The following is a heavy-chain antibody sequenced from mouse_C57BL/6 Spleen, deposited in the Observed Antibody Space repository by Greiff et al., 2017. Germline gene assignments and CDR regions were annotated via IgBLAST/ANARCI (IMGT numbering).Heavy chain of an antibody. CDR1: GFSLTSYA. J-gene: IGHJ2*01. Sequence: VKVVESGPGLVAPSQSLSITCTVSGFSLTSYAISWVRQPPGQGLEWLGVIWTGVGTNYNSALKSRLSISKDNSKSQVFLKMNSLHTDDTARYYCARVITTVVSFDYWGQGTTLTVSS. CDR2: IWTGVGT. D-gene: IGHD1-1*01. CDR3: ARVITTVVSFDY. V-gene: IGHV2-9-1*01.